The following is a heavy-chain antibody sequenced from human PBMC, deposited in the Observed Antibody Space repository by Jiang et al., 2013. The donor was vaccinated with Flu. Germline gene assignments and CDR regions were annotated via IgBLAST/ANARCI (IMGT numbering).Heavy chain of an antibody. CDR2: IYYSGST. Sequence: SLTCTVSGGSISSSSYYWGWIRQPPGKGLEWIGNIYYSGSTYYNPSLKSRVTISVDTSKNQFSLKLSSVTAADTAVYYCARDLAAAGSFDYWGQGTLVTVSS. CDR1: GGSISSSSYY. D-gene: IGHD6-13*01. CDR3: ARDLAAAGSFDY. J-gene: IGHJ4*02. V-gene: IGHV4-39*07.